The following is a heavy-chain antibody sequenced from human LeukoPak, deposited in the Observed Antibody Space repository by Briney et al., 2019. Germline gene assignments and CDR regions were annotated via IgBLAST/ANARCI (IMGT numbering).Heavy chain of an antibody. J-gene: IGHJ4*02. D-gene: IGHD3-22*01. CDR3: ARHANYYDSSGYYTTPFDY. Sequence: ESLKISCKGSGYSFTSYWIGWVRQMPGKGLEWMGIIYPGDSDTRYSPSFQGQVTISADKSISTAYLQWSSLKASDTAMYYCARHANYYDSSGYYTTPFDYWGQGTLVTVSS. CDR2: IYPGDSDT. CDR1: GYSFTSYW. V-gene: IGHV5-51*01.